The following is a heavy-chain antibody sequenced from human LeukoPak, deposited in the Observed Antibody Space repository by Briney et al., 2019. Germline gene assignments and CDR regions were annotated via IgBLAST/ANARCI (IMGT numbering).Heavy chain of an antibody. J-gene: IGHJ4*02. V-gene: IGHV3-30*02. Sequence: PGGSLRLSCAASGFTFSSYGMHWVRQAPGKGLEWVAFIRYDGSNKYYADSVKGRFTISRDNSKNTLYLQMNSLRAEDTAVYYCAKDRGEAADYFDYWGQGTLVTVSS. D-gene: IGHD6-13*01. CDR2: IRYDGSNK. CDR3: AKDRGEAADYFDY. CDR1: GFTFSSYG.